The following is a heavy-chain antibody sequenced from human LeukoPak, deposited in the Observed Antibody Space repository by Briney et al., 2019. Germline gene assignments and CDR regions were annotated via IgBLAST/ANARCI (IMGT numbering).Heavy chain of an antibody. D-gene: IGHD6-13*01. CDR1: GFTFSSYS. V-gene: IGHV3-21*01. CDR2: ISSSSSYI. Sequence: GGSLRLSCAASGFTFSSYSMNWVRQAPGKGLEWVSSISSSSSYIYYADSVKGRFTISRDNAKNSLYLQMNSLRAEDTAVYYCARESMMIAAAGPYNWFDPWGQGTLVTVSS. J-gene: IGHJ5*02. CDR3: ARESMMIAAAGPYNWFDP.